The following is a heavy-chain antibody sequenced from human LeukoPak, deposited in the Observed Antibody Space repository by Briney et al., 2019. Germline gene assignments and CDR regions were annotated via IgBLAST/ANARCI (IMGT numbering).Heavy chain of an antibody. D-gene: IGHD2-21*02. CDR1: GFTFHSYA. V-gene: IGHV3-23*01. J-gene: IGHJ1*01. Sequence: GGSLRLSCVASGFTFHSYAMAWVRQAPGKGLEWVTSISGGGGGTYYAPSVKGRFTVTRDNANNTVYLQMNDLTAADTAFYFCAKVRGVGTHIWLLPWDLWGQGTRVPVSS. CDR2: ISGGGGGT. CDR3: AKVRGVGTHIWLLPWDL.